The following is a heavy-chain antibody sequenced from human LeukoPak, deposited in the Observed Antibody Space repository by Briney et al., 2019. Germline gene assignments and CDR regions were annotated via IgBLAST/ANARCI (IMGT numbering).Heavy chain of an antibody. Sequence: GGSLRLSCAASGFTFSSYAMSWVRQAPGKGLEWVSAISGSGGSTYYADSVKGRFTISRDNSKNTLYLQMNSLRAEDTAVYYCAKDRERYYDFWSGHTLDYWGQGTLVTVSS. J-gene: IGHJ4*02. CDR1: GFTFSSYA. D-gene: IGHD3-3*01. CDR3: AKDRERYYDFWSGHTLDY. V-gene: IGHV3-23*01. CDR2: ISGSGGST.